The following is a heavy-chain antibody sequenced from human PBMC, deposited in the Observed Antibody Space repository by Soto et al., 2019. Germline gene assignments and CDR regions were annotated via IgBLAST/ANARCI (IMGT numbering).Heavy chain of an antibody. CDR2: IWYDGSNT. V-gene: IGHV3-33*06. CDR1: GFTFSSYG. Sequence: VQLVESGGGLVQPGGSLRLSCAASGFTFSSYGMHWVRQAPGKGLEWVAVIWYDGSNTYYADSVKGRFTISRDNSKNTLYLQMNSLRAEDTAVYYCAKDSRGHDYWGQGTLVTVSS. CDR3: AKDSRGHDY. D-gene: IGHD5-12*01. J-gene: IGHJ4*02.